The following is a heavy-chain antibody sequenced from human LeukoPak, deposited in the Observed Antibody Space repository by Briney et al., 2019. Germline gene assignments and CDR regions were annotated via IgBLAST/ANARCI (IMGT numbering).Heavy chain of an antibody. CDR2: INHSGST. CDR3: ARVRDSSGYPFDY. V-gene: IGHV4-34*01. CDR1: GGSFSGYY. Sequence: SETLSLTCAVYGGSFSGYYWSWIRQPPGKGLEWIGEINHSGSTNYNPSLKSRVTISVDTSKNQFFLKLSSVTAADTAVYYCARVRDSSGYPFDYWGQGTLVTVSS. J-gene: IGHJ4*02. D-gene: IGHD3-22*01.